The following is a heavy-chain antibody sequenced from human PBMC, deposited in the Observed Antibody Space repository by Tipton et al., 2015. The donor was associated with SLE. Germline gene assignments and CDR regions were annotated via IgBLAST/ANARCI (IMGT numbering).Heavy chain of an antibody. CDR3: SKDIWSGVTKAFGAFDM. CDR2: ISWNSGTI. D-gene: IGHD1-26*01. CDR1: GFTFDNYA. V-gene: IGHV3-9*03. J-gene: IGHJ3*02. Sequence: RSLRLSCAASGFTFDNYAMHWVRQAPGKGLEWVSGISWNSGTIDYADSVKGRFTISRDNAKNSLYLQMNSLRAEDMALYYCSKDIWSGVTKAFGAFDMWGQGTMVTVSS.